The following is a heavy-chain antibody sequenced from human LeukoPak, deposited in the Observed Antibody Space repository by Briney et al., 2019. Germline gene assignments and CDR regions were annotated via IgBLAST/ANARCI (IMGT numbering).Heavy chain of an antibody. J-gene: IGHJ4*02. V-gene: IGHV1-69*04. Sequence: SVKVSCKASGDTFIPYTFSWVRQAPGQGLEWIGRIIPSLDVANYAQKFQGRVTLSADRDTATTYMEVTSLRSEDTAMYYCARDHCSPGTCLGGHWGQGTLVTVSS. D-gene: IGHD2-15*01. CDR3: ARDHCSPGTCLGGH. CDR2: IIPSLDVA. CDR1: GDTFIPYT.